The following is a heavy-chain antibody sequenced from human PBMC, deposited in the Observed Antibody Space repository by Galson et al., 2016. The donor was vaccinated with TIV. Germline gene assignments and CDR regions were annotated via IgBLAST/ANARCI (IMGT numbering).Heavy chain of an antibody. V-gene: IGHV3-23*01. Sequence: SLRLSCAVSGFTFSSWPMSGVRRAPGKGLEWVSAISASGGNTFYADSVKGRFTISRDNSKKTLYLQMDSLRAEDTAVYYCAKSFQYFYDNSGYFPYGFHIWGRGTMVTVSS. CDR2: ISASGGNT. J-gene: IGHJ3*02. CDR3: AKSFQYFYDNSGYFPYGFHI. CDR1: GFTFSSWP. D-gene: IGHD3-22*01.